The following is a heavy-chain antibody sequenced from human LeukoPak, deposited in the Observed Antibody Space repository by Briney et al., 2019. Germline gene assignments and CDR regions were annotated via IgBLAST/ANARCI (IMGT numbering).Heavy chain of an antibody. CDR2: INPSGGST. V-gene: IGHV1-46*01. Sequence: ASVKVSCKASGYTFTSYYMHWVRQAPGQGLEWMGIINPSGGSTSYAQKFQGRVTMTRDTSTSTVYMELSSLRSGDTAVYYCARDTYYYDSSGYSRGHYFDYWGQGTLVTVSS. J-gene: IGHJ4*02. D-gene: IGHD3-22*01. CDR3: ARDTYYYDSSGYSRGHYFDY. CDR1: GYTFTSYY.